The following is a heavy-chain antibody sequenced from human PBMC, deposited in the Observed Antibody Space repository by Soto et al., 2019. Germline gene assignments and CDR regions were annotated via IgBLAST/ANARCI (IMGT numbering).Heavy chain of an antibody. CDR1: GGTFSSYA. D-gene: IGHD3-10*01. CDR2: IIPIFGTA. J-gene: IGHJ6*02. V-gene: IGHV1-69*01. Sequence: QVQLVQSGAEVKKPGSSVKVSCKASGGTFSSYAISWVRQAPGQGLEWMGGIIPIFGTANYAQKFQGRVTITADESTSTAYMELSILRSEDTAVYYCARGDITLYYYGMDVWGQGTTVTVSS. CDR3: ARGDITLYYYGMDV.